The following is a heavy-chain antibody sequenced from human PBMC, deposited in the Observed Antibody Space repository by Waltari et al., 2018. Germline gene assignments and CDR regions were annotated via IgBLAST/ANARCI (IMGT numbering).Heavy chain of an antibody. CDR3: ARGRILWFGELLSFDY. J-gene: IGHJ4*02. CDR1: GGSFSGYY. D-gene: IGHD3-10*01. V-gene: IGHV4-34*01. CDR2: INHSGST. Sequence: QVQLQQWGAGLLKPSETLSLTCAVYGGSFSGYYWRWIRQPPGKGLEWIGEINHSGSTNYNPSLKSRVTISVDTSKNQFSLKLSSVTAADTAVYYCARGRILWFGELLSFDYWGQGTLVTVSS.